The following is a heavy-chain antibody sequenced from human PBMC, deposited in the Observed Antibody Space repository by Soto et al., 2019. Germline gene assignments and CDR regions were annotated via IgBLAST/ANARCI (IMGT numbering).Heavy chain of an antibody. V-gene: IGHV4-39*02. D-gene: IGHD2-2*01. CDR3: ARTVVVVPVANA. Sequence: PSETLSLTCPVSGGSISYNSYYWGWIRQPPGKGLEWVGGIFYTGTTYYSPSLKDRVTISVDTSKNSFSLNLTSVTAADTAVYFCARTVVVVPVANAWGQGTLVTVSS. CDR1: GGSISYNSYY. J-gene: IGHJ5*02. CDR2: IFYTGTT.